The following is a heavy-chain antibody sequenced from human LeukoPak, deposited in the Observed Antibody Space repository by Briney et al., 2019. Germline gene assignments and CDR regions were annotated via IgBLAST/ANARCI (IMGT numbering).Heavy chain of an antibody. CDR2: IYYSGST. Sequence: PSETLSLSCNVSGGSISSSSYYWSWIRQPPGKGLEWIGYIYYSGSTNYNPSLKSRVTISVDTSKNQFSLKLSSVTAADTAVYYCARDGGYSGYDHWGQGTLVTVSS. V-gene: IGHV4-61*01. J-gene: IGHJ4*02. CDR3: ARDGGYSGYDH. D-gene: IGHD5-12*01. CDR1: GGSISSSSYY.